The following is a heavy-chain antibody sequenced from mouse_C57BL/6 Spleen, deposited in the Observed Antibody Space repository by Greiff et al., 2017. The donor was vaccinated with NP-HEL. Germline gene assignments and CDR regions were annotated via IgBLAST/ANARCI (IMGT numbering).Heavy chain of an antibody. CDR2: ISDGGSYT. CDR1: GFTFSSYA. Sequence: DVMLVESGGGLVKPGGSLNLSCAASGFTFSSYAMSWVRQTPEKRLEWVATISDGGSYTYYPDNVKGRFTISRDNAKNNLYLQMSHLKSEDTAMYYCARAGLYYYGSSPYYFDYWGQGTTLTVSS. CDR3: ARAGLYYYGSSPYYFDY. J-gene: IGHJ2*01. D-gene: IGHD1-1*01. V-gene: IGHV5-4*03.